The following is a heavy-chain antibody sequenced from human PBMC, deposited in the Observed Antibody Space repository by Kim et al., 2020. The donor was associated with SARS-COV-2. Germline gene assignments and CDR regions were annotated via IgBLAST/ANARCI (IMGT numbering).Heavy chain of an antibody. CDR3: ARDPPYAASRGWDFDS. D-gene: IGHD6-19*01. CDR2: IGGLGEWT. Sequence: GGSLRLSCAASGFIFSNYAMAWVRQAPGKGLEWVASIGGLGEWTHYADSVKGRFTVSRDNYKDTLFLQMNSLRAEDTAIYYCARDPPYAASRGWDFDSWGQGTLVTVSS. V-gene: IGHV3-23*01. CDR1: GFIFSNYA. J-gene: IGHJ4*02.